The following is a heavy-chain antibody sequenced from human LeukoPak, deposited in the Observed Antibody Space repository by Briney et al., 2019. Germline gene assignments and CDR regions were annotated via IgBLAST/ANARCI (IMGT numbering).Heavy chain of an antibody. CDR3: ARQRRSESYWGEHFDY. CDR2: MSHSGSA. V-gene: IGHV4-39*01. CDR1: GGSISSGSYY. Sequence: ASETLSLTCTVSGGSISSGSYYWSWIRQPPGKGLEWLGSMSHSGSAYYNPSLKSPVSISADTPKNRFSLKVGAVTAADTAVYYCARQRRSESYWGEHFDYWGQGTLLTVSS. D-gene: IGHD1-26*01. J-gene: IGHJ4*02.